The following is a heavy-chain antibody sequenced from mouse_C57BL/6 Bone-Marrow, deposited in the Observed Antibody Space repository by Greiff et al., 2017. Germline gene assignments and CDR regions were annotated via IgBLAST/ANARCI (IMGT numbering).Heavy chain of an antibody. CDR3: ARGGNWDSFDY. CDR1: GYSFTGYY. CDR2: INPSTGGT. Sequence: VQLQQSGPELVKPGASVKISCKASGYSFTGYYINWVKQSPEKSLEWIGEINPSTGGTTYNQKFKAKATLTVEKSSSTDYMQLKSLTSEDAAVYYYARGGNWDSFDYWGQGTTLTVSS. V-gene: IGHV1-42*01. J-gene: IGHJ2*01. D-gene: IGHD4-1*01.